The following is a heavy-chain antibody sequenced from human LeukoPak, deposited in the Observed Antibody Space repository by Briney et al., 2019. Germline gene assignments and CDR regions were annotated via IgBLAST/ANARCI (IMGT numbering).Heavy chain of an antibody. J-gene: IGHJ4*02. CDR3: ARAEKIAVAGMGYYFDY. V-gene: IGHV3-33*01. Sequence: GGSLRLSCVASGFTFSSNGMHWVRQAPGKGLVWVAVIWYDGSNKYYADSVKGRFTISRDNSKNALYLQMNSLRAEDTAVYYCARAEKIAVAGMGYYFDYWGQGTLVTVSS. CDR1: GFTFSSNG. CDR2: IWYDGSNK. D-gene: IGHD6-19*01.